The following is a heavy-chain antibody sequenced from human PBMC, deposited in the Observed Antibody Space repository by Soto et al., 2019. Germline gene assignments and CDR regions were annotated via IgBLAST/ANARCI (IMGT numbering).Heavy chain of an antibody. D-gene: IGHD1-7*01. Sequence: EVQLLESGGGLVQPGGSLRLSCAASGFTFNTYVMNWVRQAPGKGLEWVSTISYRADKTYYGDSVKGHFTILRDNSRDTLFLQMNSLRADDAAVYYCARRARTATTNWGDFDVWGQGTMVTVSS. CDR1: GFTFNTYV. J-gene: IGHJ3*01. CDR2: ISYRADKT. CDR3: ARRARTATTNWGDFDV. V-gene: IGHV3-23*01.